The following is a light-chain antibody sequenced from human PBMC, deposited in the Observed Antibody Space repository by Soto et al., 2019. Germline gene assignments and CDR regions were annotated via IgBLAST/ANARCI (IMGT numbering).Light chain of an antibody. Sequence: DIVMTQSPDSLAVSLGERATINCKSRPSVLYSSNNKNYLAWYQQKPGQPPKLRIYWASTRESGVPDRFSGSGSGTDFTLTISSLQAEDVAVYYCQQYYSTPLTFGGGTKVEI. CDR1: PSVLYSSNNKNY. J-gene: IGKJ4*01. CDR3: QQYYSTPLT. CDR2: WAS. V-gene: IGKV4-1*01.